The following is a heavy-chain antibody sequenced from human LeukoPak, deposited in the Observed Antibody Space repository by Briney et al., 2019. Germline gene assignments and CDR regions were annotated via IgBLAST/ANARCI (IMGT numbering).Heavy chain of an antibody. CDR3: ASVSPPYCGGDCPPDY. CDR2: ISPNSGGT. V-gene: IGHV1-2*02. CDR1: GNTFTGYY. Sequence: GASVKVSWKASGNTFTGYYMHWVRQAPGQGLEWMGWISPNSGGTNYAQKFQGRVTMTRDTSISTAYMELSRLRSDDTAVYYCASVSPPYCGGDCPPDYWGQGTLVTVSS. D-gene: IGHD2-21*02. J-gene: IGHJ4*02.